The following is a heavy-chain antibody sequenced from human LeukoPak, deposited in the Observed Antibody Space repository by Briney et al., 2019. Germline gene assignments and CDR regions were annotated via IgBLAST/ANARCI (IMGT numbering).Heavy chain of an antibody. CDR2: IDPSDSYT. D-gene: IGHD1-26*01. J-gene: IGHJ5*02. CDR1: GYSFTSYW. CDR3: ARRVGATGWFDP. V-gene: IGHV5-10-1*01. Sequence: GESLKISCKGSGYSFTSYWISWVRQMPGKGLEWMERIDPSDSYTNYSPSFQGHATISADKSISTAYLQWSSLKASDTAMYYCARRVGATGWFDPWGQGTLVTVSS.